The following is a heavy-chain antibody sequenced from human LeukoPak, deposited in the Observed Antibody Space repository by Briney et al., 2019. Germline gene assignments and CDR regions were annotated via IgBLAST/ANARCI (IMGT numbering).Heavy chain of an antibody. J-gene: IGHJ4*02. CDR2: INHSGST. CDR3: ARGGDGSNLDY. Sequence: TSETLSLTCAVYGGSFSGYYWSWIRQPPGKGLEWIGEINHSGSTNYNPSLKSRVTISVDTSKNQFSLKLSSVTAADTAVYYCARGGDGSNLDYWGQGTLVTVSS. CDR1: GGSFSGYY. V-gene: IGHV4-34*01. D-gene: IGHD5-24*01.